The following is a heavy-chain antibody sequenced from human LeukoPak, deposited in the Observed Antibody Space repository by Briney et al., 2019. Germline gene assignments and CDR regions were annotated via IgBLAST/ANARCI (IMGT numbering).Heavy chain of an antibody. CDR3: ASQVYVDGPGSLDF. V-gene: IGHV3-74*01. CDR1: GFTFSSDW. CDR2: INDDGSSK. D-gene: IGHD3-16*01. J-gene: IGHJ4*02. Sequence: RGSLRLSCAASGFTFSSDWMHWVRQAPGKGLVWVSRINDDGSSKAYADSVRGRFTISRDNAKNTLYLQMDSLRVEDTAVYYCASQVYVDGPGSLDFWGQGTRVTVSS.